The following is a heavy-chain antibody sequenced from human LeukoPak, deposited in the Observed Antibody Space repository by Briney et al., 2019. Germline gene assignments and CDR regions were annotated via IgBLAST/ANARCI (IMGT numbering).Heavy chain of an antibody. CDR2: ISGSGGST. J-gene: IGHJ6*02. D-gene: IGHD2-2*01. CDR1: GFTFSSYA. Sequence: GGSLRLSCAASGFTFSSYAMSWVRQAPGKGLEWVSAISGSGGSTYYADSVKGRFTISRDNSKNTLYLQMNSLRAEDTAVYYCASVGCSSTSCYDYYYYYYGMDVWGQGTTVTVSS. V-gene: IGHV3-23*01. CDR3: ASVGCSSTSCYDYYYYYYGMDV.